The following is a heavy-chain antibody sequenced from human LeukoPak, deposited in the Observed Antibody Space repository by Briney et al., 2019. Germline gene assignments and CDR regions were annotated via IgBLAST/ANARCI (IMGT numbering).Heavy chain of an antibody. V-gene: IGHV3-11*01. J-gene: IGHJ5*02. D-gene: IGHD3-3*01. Sequence: PGGSLRLSCAASGFTFSDYYMSWIRQAPGKGLEWVSYISSSGSTIYYADSVKGRFTISRDNAKNSLYLQMNSLRAEDTAVYYCARGELSPYDFPERVDPWGQGTLVTVSS. CDR2: ISSSGSTI. CDR1: GFTFSDYY. CDR3: ARGELSPYDFPERVDP.